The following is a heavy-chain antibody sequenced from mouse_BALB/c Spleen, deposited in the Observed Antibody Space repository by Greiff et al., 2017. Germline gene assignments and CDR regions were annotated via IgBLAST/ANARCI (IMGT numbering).Heavy chain of an antibody. CDR3: ARRADYDSFAD. D-gene: IGHD2-4*01. V-gene: IGHV1-4*01. J-gene: IGHJ3*01. CDR2: INPSSGYT. CDR1: GYTFTSYT. Sequence: QVQLKESGAELARPGASVKMSCKAPGYTFTSYTMHWVKQRPGQGLEWIGYINPSSGYTNYNQKFKDKATLTADKSSSTAYMQLSSLTSEDSAVYYCARRADYDSFADWGQGTLVTVSA.